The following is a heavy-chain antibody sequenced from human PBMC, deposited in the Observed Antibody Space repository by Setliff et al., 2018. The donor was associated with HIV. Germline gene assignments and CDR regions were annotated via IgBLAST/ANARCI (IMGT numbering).Heavy chain of an antibody. CDR2: ISYDGSYK. J-gene: IGHJ4*02. D-gene: IGHD2-15*01. CDR3: VRSDSSGAYWYSGFY. Sequence: GGSLRLSCAASGFTFSTYAIHWVRQAPGKGLEWVAIISYDGSYKFYADSVRGRFTISRDNSKNTLYLQMNSLKTEDTAVYYCVRSDSSGAYWYSGFYWGQGTLVTVSS. CDR1: GFTFSTYA. V-gene: IGHV3-30*04.